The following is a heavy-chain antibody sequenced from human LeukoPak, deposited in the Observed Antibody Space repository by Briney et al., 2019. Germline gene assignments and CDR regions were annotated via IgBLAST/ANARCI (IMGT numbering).Heavy chain of an antibody. D-gene: IGHD1-14*01. CDR3: ARTHRGYYHYYYMDV. V-gene: IGHV4-59*01. CDR2: IYYSGST. J-gene: IGHJ6*03. Sequence: ASETLSLTCTVSGGSISNYYWNWIRQPPRKGLELIGYIYYSGSTYYNPSLKSRVTISVDTSKNQFSLKLSSVTAADTAVYYCARTHRGYYHYYYMDVWGKGTTVTISS. CDR1: GGSISNYY.